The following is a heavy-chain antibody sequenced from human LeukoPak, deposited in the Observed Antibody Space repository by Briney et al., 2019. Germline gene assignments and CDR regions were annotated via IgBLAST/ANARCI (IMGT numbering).Heavy chain of an antibody. CDR2: IRYDGSNK. CDR3: ARDENGHNYKDGMDV. D-gene: IGHD3-10*01. J-gene: IGHJ6*02. V-gene: IGHV3-30*02. CDR1: GFTFSSYG. Sequence: GGSLRLSCAASGFTFSSYGMHWVRQAPGKGLEWVAFIRYDGSNKYYADSVKGRFTISRDNSKNTLYLQMNSLRAEDTAVYFCARDENGHNYKDGMDVWGQGATVTVSS.